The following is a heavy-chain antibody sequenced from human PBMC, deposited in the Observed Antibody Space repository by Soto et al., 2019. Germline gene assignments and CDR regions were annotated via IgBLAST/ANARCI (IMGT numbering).Heavy chain of an antibody. Sequence: GESLKISCKGSGYSFTSYWIGWVRQMPGKGLEWMGIIYPGDSDTRYSPSFQGQVTISADKSISTAYLQWSSLKASDTAMYYCARQYSGYDVYYYYYMDVWGKGTTVTVSS. CDR1: GYSFTSYW. CDR2: IYPGDSDT. CDR3: ARQYSGYDVYYYYYMDV. J-gene: IGHJ6*03. D-gene: IGHD5-12*01. V-gene: IGHV5-51*01.